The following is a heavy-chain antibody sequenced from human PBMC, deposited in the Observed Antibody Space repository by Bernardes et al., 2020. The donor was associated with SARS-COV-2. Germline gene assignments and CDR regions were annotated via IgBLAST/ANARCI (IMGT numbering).Heavy chain of an antibody. Sequence: SETRSLTCSVSRGSVSFGSNYWTWIRQPPGKGLEWIGYIYYPGSINYNPSLKSRVTISVDTSKNQFSLKLTSVTAADTAVYYCVRGTGFCSGGSCGWIDPWGQGTLVSVSS. CDR2: IYYPGSI. D-gene: IGHD2-15*01. CDR3: VRGTGFCSGGSCGWIDP. J-gene: IGHJ5*02. V-gene: IGHV4-61*01. CDR1: RGSVSFGSNY.